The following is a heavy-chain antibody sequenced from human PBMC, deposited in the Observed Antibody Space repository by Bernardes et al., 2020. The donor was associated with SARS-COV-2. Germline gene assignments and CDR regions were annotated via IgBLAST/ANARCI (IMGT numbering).Heavy chain of an antibody. D-gene: IGHD3-3*01. V-gene: IGHV3-74*01. CDR2: ISGDGRAT. CDR1: GFTFNDYY. Sequence: GGSLRLSCAASGFTFNDYYIHWIRQAPEKGLVWVSRISGDGRATNYADSVKGRFTISRDNARNTVNLQMNSLRVEDTAVYYCARGSGNYYFDHWGQGILVSVSS. CDR3: ARGSGNYYFDH. J-gene: IGHJ4*02.